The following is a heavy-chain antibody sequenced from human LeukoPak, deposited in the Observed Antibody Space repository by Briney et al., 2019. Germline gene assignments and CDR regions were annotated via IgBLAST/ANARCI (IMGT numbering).Heavy chain of an antibody. CDR2: ISGSGTNT. Sequence: PGGSLRPSCAASGFTFSSYAMSWVRQAPGKGLEWVSVISGSGTNTYYADSVKGRFTISRDNSKNTLYLQMNSLRAEDTALYYCVKHSAPVLAAARFDYWGQGNLVTVSS. V-gene: IGHV3-23*01. J-gene: IGHJ4*02. D-gene: IGHD2-2*01. CDR3: VKHSAPVLAAARFDY. CDR1: GFTFSSYA.